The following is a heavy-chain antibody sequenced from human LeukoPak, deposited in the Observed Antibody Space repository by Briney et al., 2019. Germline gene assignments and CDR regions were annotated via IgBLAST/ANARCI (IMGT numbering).Heavy chain of an antibody. J-gene: IGHJ4*02. D-gene: IGHD5-18*01. V-gene: IGHV3-7*01. CDR3: ARALIQLYAFLDY. Sequence: GGSLRLSCAASGFTFSSYWMSWVRQAPGKGLEWVANIKQDGSEKYYVDSVKGRFTISRDNAKNSLYLQMNGLRAEDTAVYYCARALIQLYAFLDYWGRGTLVTVSS. CDR2: IKQDGSEK. CDR1: GFTFSSYW.